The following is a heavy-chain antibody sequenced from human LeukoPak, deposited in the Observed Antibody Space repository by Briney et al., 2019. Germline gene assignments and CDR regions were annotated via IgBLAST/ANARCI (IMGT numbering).Heavy chain of an antibody. CDR3: ARGVDTHYYDSGGGRRGYNWFDP. V-gene: IGHV4-59*01. CDR1: GGSISSYY. Sequence: SETLSLTCTVSGGSISSYYWSWLRQPPGKGLEWIGYIYYSGGTNYNPSLKSRVTISVDTSKNQFSLKLSSVTAADTAVYYCARGVDTHYYDSGGGRRGYNWFDPWGQGTLVTVSS. CDR2: IYYSGGT. J-gene: IGHJ5*02. D-gene: IGHD3-22*01.